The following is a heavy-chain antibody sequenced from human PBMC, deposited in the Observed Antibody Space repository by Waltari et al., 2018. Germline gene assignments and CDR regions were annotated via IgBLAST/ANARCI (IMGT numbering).Heavy chain of an antibody. V-gene: IGHV4-39*07. D-gene: IGHD4-17*01. CDR3: ARGDYGDLLADY. CDR1: GGSISSSSYY. J-gene: IGHJ4*02. CDR2: IYYSGST. Sequence: QLQLQESGPGLVKPSETLSLTCTVSGGSISSSSYYWGWIRQPPGKGLEWIGSIYYSGSTYYNPSLKSRVTISVDTSKNQFSLKLSSVTAADTAVYYCARGDYGDLLADYWGQGTLVTVSS.